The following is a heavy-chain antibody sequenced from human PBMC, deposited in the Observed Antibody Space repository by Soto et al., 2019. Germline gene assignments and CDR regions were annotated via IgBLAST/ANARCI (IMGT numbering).Heavy chain of an antibody. Sequence: GGSLRLSCAASGFTFGSYAMHWVRQAPGKGLEWVAVISYDGSNKYDADSVKGRFTISRDNSKNTLYLQMTILTAEDTATSYCVRLSVIYGFYPWGQGTLVTVSS. J-gene: IGHJ5*02. CDR1: GFTFGSYA. D-gene: IGHD4-17*01. CDR2: ISYDGSNK. CDR3: VRLSVIYGFYP. V-gene: IGHV3-30*14.